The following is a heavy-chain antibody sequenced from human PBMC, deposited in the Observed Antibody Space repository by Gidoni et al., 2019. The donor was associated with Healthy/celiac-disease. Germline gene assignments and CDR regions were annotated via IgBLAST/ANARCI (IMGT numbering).Heavy chain of an antibody. J-gene: IGHJ5*02. CDR3: ARQVRAVAGMGQWFDP. CDR1: GGSISTSSYY. D-gene: IGHD6-19*01. Sequence: QLQLQESGPGLVKPSETLSLPCTVSGGSISTSSYYWGWIRQPPGKGLEWIGSIYYSGSTYYNPSLKSRVTISVDTSKNQFSLKLSSVTAADTAVYYCARQVRAVAGMGQWFDPWGQGTLVTVSS. CDR2: IYYSGST. V-gene: IGHV4-39*01.